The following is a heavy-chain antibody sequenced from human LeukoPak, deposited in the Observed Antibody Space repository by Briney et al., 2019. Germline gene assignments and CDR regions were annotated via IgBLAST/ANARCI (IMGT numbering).Heavy chain of an antibody. CDR2: ISAYNGNT. D-gene: IGHD3-3*01. CDR1: GYTFTSYG. J-gene: IGHJ4*02. Sequence: ASVKVSCTASGYTFTSYGISWVRQAPGQGLEWMGWISAYNGNTNYAQKLQGRVTMTTDTSTSTAYVELRSLRSDDTAVYYCASSYDFWSGYSFDYWGQGTLVTVSS. V-gene: IGHV1-18*01. CDR3: ASSYDFWSGYSFDY.